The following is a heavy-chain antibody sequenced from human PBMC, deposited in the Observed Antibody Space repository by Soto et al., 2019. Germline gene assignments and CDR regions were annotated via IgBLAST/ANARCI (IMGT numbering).Heavy chain of an antibody. J-gene: IGHJ4*01. CDR1: GYTFTGYY. Sequence: ASVKVACKASGYTFTGYYMHWGRQAPGQGLEWMGWINPNSGGTNYAQKVQGRVTMTRDTSISTAYMELSRLRSDDTAVYYCARDFPDYVSGRYRHTGHRYYFDCWGHGTLVTVSS. CDR3: ARDFPDYVSGRYRHTGHRYYFDC. D-gene: IGHD3-16*02. CDR2: INPNSGGT. V-gene: IGHV1-2*02.